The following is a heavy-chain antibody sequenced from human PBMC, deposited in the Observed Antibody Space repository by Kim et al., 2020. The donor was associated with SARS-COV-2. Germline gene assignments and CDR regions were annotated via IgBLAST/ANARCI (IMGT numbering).Heavy chain of an antibody. J-gene: IGHJ5*02. D-gene: IGHD3-10*01. Sequence: ASVKVSCKASGYAFTTYTMTWVRQAPGHGLEWMGWINTNTGNPTYAQGFTGRFVFSLDTSVSTTYLQINSLQAEDTAVYYCGRTMVRGVIPSWGQGTLGT. CDR1: GYAFTTYT. CDR2: INTNTGNP. V-gene: IGHV7-4-1*02. CDR3: GRTMVRGVIPS.